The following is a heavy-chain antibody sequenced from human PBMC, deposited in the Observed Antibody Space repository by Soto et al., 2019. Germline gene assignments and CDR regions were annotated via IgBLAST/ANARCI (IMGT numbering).Heavy chain of an antibody. D-gene: IGHD3-10*01. J-gene: IGHJ6*02. CDR3: ARSVLPRGDYYYGMDV. CDR1: GYTSNDYG. V-gene: IGHV1-18*01. CDR2: ISTHTGDS. Sequence: ASVKLSCKASGYTSNDYGVSWVWQSPRQGLEWLGWISTHTGDSNYAPTLQGRLTMSTDTSISTAYLQWSSLKASDTAMYYCARSVLPRGDYYYGMDVWGQGTTVNVSS.